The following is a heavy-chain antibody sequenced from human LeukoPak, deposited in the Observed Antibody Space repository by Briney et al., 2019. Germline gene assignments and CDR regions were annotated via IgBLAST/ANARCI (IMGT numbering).Heavy chain of an antibody. CDR3: ARAYCSGASCRDAFDI. D-gene: IGHD2-15*01. CDR1: GYSISSGYH. CDR2: IYHSGST. J-gene: IGHJ3*02. V-gene: IGHV4-38-2*02. Sequence: PSETLSLSCSVSGYSISSGYHWGWIRQPPGKGLQWISTIYHSGSTFYNPSLQSRVTISIDTSNNQFSLRLSSVTAADTAVYYCARAYCSGASCRDAFDIWGQGTMVTVSS.